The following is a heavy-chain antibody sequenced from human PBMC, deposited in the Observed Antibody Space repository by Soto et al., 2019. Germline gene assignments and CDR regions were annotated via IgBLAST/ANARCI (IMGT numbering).Heavy chain of an antibody. D-gene: IGHD2-15*01. CDR3: ARDIVVVVAATKYYYYGMDV. J-gene: IGHJ6*02. CDR1: GFTFSSYW. V-gene: IGHV3-7*01. CDR2: IQQDGSEK. Sequence: VQLVESGGGLVQPGGSLRLSCAASGFTFSSYWMSWVRQAPGKGLEWVANIQQDGSEKYYVDSVKGRFTISRDNAKNSLYLQMNSLRAEDTAVYYCARDIVVVVAATKYYYYGMDVWGQGTTVTVSS.